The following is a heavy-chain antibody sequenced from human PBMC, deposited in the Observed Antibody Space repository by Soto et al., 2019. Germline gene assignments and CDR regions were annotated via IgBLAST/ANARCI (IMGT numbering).Heavy chain of an antibody. CDR3: ARNGVAATHLPDHYYYYYYMAV. D-gene: IGHD2-15*01. Sequence: PGGSLRLSCAASGFTFSSYWMSWVRQAPGKGLEWVANIKQDGSEKYYVDSVKGRFTISRDNAKNSLYLQMNSLRAEDTAVYYCARNGVAATHLPDHYYYYYYMAVWGKGTTVTVSS. J-gene: IGHJ6*03. CDR2: IKQDGSEK. V-gene: IGHV3-7*01. CDR1: GFTFSSYW.